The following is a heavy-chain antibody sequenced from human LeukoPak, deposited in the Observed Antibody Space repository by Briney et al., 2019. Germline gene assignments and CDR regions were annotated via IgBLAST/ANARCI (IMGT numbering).Heavy chain of an antibody. V-gene: IGHV1-8*02. CDR3: ARGWGITMFERNFDY. D-gene: IGHD3-10*02. CDR2: MNPNSGNT. J-gene: IGHJ4*02. Sequence: ASVKVSCKASGYTFTSYYMHWVRQAPGQGLEWMGWMNPNSGNTGYAQKFQGRVTMTRNTSISTAYMELSSLRSEDTAVYYCARGWGITMFERNFDYWGQGTLVTVSS. CDR1: GYTFTSYY.